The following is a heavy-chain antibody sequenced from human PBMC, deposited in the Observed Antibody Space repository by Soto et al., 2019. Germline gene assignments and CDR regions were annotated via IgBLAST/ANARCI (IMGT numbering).Heavy chain of an antibody. CDR1: GFTFSSYA. CDR2: ISGSGGST. J-gene: IGHJ4*02. Sequence: PGGSLRLSCAAPGFTFSSYAMSWVRQAPGKGLEWVSAISGSGGSTYYADSVKGRFTISRDNSKNTLYLQMNSLRAEDTAVYYCAKSSTTRYSGSYPLGYWGQGTLVTVSS. V-gene: IGHV3-23*01. D-gene: IGHD1-26*01. CDR3: AKSSTTRYSGSYPLGY.